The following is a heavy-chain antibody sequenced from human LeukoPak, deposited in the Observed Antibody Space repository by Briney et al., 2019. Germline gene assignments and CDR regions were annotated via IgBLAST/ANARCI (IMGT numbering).Heavy chain of an antibody. CDR1: GGSISSSSYY. D-gene: IGHD6-19*01. J-gene: IGHJ4*02. CDR3: ARRASSTGWSFDS. Sequence: SETLSLTCTVSGGSISSSSYYWTWIRQPAGKGLEWIGQIYPSESPKYNPSLESRVTMSVDTSKKHFSLQLTFVTVADTGVYYCARRASSTGWSFDSWGQGIQVTVSS. V-gene: IGHV4-61*09. CDR2: IYPSESP.